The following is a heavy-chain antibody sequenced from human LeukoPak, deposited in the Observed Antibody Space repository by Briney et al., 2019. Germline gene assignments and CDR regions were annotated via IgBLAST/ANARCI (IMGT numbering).Heavy chain of an antibody. D-gene: IGHD5-18*01. J-gene: IGHJ4*02. CDR3: ASRSVDTAMFGILDTGLFDY. CDR1: GGSFSGYY. CDR2: INHSGST. Sequence: SETLSLTCAVYGGSFSGYYWSWIRQPPGKGLEWIGEINHSGSTNYNPSLKSRVTISVDTSKNQFSLKLSSVTAADTAVYYCASRSVDTAMFGILDTGLFDYWGQGTLVTVSS. V-gene: IGHV4-34*01.